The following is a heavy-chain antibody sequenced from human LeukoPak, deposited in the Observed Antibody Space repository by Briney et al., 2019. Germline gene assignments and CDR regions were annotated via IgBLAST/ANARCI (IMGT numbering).Heavy chain of an antibody. CDR3: ARRGNTRASSDFDY. CDR1: GGSISSYY. V-gene: IGHV4-59*08. CDR2: IYYSGST. J-gene: IGHJ4*02. D-gene: IGHD6-6*01. Sequence: PSETLSLTCTVSGGSISSYYWSWIRQPPGKGLEWIGYIYYSGSTNYNPSLKSRVTISVDTSKNQCSLKLSSVTAADTAVYYCARRGNTRASSDFDYWGQGTLVTVSS.